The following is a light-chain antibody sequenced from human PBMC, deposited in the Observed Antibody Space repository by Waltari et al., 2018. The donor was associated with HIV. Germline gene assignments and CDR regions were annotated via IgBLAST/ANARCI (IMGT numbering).Light chain of an antibody. V-gene: IGLV1-40*01. Sequence: QSVLTQPPSVSGAPGQRVPISCTGSSSTIGAGYDFPWYQQLPGTAPKLLIYGNSNRPSGVPDRFSGSKSGTSASLAITGLLAEDEADYYCQSYDSSLSVWVFGGGTKLTVL. J-gene: IGLJ3*02. CDR3: QSYDSSLSVWV. CDR2: GNS. CDR1: SSTIGAGYD.